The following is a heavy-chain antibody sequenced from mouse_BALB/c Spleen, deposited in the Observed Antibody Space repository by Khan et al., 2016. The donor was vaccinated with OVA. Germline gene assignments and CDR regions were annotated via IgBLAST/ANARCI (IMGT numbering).Heavy chain of an antibody. V-gene: IGHV5-17*02. CDR3: ATTSYWGGFAS. CDR2: IGSVSSTI. CDR1: GFTFRSFG. Sequence: VALVESGGGLVQPGGSRKLSCTASGFTFRSFGMHWVRQAPEKGLEWVAYIGSVSSTIYYADTVKGRFTISRDNLKNTLLLQLTSSRSEEAAMYYYATTSYWGGFASWGQGTLVTVSA. J-gene: IGHJ3*01. D-gene: IGHD2-12*01.